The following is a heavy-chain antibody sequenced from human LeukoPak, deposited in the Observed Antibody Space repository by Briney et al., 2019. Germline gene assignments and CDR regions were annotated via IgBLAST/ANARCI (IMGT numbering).Heavy chain of an antibody. D-gene: IGHD3-16*01. J-gene: IGHJ4*02. CDR1: GFTFSSYS. V-gene: IGHV3-21*01. CDR2: ISSSSSDI. CDR3: ASALRGLRLGELPDYFDY. Sequence: GGSLRLSCAASGFTFSSYSMNWVRQAPGKGLEWVSSISSSSSDIYYEDSVKGRFTISRDNAKNSLYLQMKSLRAEDTAVYYCASALRGLRLGELPDYFDYWGQGTLVTVSS.